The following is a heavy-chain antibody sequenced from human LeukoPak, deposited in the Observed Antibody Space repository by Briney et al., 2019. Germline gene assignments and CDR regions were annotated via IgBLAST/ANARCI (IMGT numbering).Heavy chain of an antibody. V-gene: IGHV5-51*01. CDR1: GYSFSNHW. J-gene: IGHJ1*01. D-gene: IGHD6-13*01. CDR3: AKASRSWSTSNFQH. CDR2: IYPGDSDH. Sequence: GESLKIACQGPGYSFSNHWIGWMRQMPGKGLECMRIIYPGDSDHRYSPSLQGQVTISADKSINTAYLQWSSLKASDTAIYYCAKASRSWSTSNFQHWGQGTLVTVSS.